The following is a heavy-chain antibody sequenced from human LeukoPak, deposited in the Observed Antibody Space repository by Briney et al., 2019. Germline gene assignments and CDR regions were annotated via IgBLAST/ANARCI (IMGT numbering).Heavy chain of an antibody. CDR1: GFTFSSYW. CDR2: IKQDGSEK. CDR3: ARDGYYDFCSGQTFNDY. D-gene: IGHD3-3*01. V-gene: IGHV3-7*01. Sequence: GGSLRLSCAASGFTFSSYWMSWVRQAPGKGLEWVANIKQDGSEKYYVDSVKGRFTISRDNAKNSLYLQMNSLRAEDTAVYYCARDGYYDFCSGQTFNDYWGQGTLVTVSS. J-gene: IGHJ4*02.